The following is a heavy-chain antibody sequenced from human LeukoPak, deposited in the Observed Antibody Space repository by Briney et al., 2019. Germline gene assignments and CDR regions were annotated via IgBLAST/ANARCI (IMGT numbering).Heavy chain of an antibody. CDR3: ARHSSDTSGSLDN. CDR2: IKQDGSEK. CDR1: GFTFSSYW. J-gene: IGHJ4*02. V-gene: IGHV3-7*01. D-gene: IGHD3-10*01. Sequence: GGSLRLSCAASGFTFSSYWMSWVRQAPGKGLGWVAIIKQDGSEKYYVDSVKGRFTISRDNANNSLYLQMSSLRAEDTAVYYCARHSSDTSGSLDNWGQGTLVSVSS.